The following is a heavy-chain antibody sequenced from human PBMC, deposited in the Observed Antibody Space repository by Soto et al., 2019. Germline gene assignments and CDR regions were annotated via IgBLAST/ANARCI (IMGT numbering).Heavy chain of an antibody. CDR1: GFTLSDHY. Sequence: QVQLVESGGDLVKPGGSLRLSCTASGFTLSDHYMTWIRQAPGRGLEWVSYISSSGTTINYADSVSGRFTISRDNAKNSLYLQMNSLRVEDTAVYYCARVGDMAYKDWGQGALVTVSS. V-gene: IGHV3-11*01. J-gene: IGHJ4*02. D-gene: IGHD3-3*01. CDR3: ARVGDMAYKD. CDR2: ISSSGTTI.